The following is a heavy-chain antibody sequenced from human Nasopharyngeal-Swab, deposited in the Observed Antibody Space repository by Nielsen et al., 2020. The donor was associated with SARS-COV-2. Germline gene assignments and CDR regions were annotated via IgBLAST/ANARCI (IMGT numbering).Heavy chain of an antibody. CDR2: IYYSGST. D-gene: IGHD3-16*01. CDR3: ARRVARAPRHEGDYYYGMDV. J-gene: IGHJ6*02. V-gene: IGHV4-39*01. Sequence: VRQMPGKGLEWIGSIYYSGSTYYNPSLKSRVTISADTSKNQFSLKLSSVTAADTAVYYYARRVARAPRHEGDYYYGMDVWGQGTTVTVSS.